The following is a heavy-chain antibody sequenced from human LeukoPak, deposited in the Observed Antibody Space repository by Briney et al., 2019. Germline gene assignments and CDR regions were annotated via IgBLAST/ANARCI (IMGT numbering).Heavy chain of an antibody. D-gene: IGHD3-22*01. CDR1: GYIFTGYY. Sequence: ASVKVSCKASGYIFTGYYMHWVRQAPGQGLEWMGWINPNSGRTNYAQNFQGRVTMTRDTSISTAYMELSRLTSDDTAVYYYARVSAYYDSSAYYYPWGQGTLVAVSS. CDR2: INPNSGRT. CDR3: ARVSAYYDSSAYYYP. J-gene: IGHJ5*02. V-gene: IGHV1-2*02.